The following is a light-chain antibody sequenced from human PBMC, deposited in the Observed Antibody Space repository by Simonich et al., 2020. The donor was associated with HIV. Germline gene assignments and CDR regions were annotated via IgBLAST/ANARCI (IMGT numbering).Light chain of an antibody. Sequence: IVMTQSPAPLSVSPGKRATFSCRASQSVTNNLAWYQQNPGQAPRLLIYGASTRATGIPVRFSGSGSGTEFTLTISSIHSEDFAVYYCQQYNTWVSITFGQGTRLEMK. CDR3: QQYNTWVSIT. V-gene: IGKV3-15*01. J-gene: IGKJ5*01. CDR2: GAS. CDR1: QSVTNN.